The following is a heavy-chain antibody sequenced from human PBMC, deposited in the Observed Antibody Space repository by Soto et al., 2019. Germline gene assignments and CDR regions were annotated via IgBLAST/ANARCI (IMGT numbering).Heavy chain of an antibody. V-gene: IGHV4-30-2*01. D-gene: IGHD6-6*01. CDR3: ARNMTYSTSSGPGY. CDR2: IYHSGST. CDR1: GGSISSGSYS. Sequence: SETLSLTCAVSGGSISSGSYSWSWIRQPPGKGLEWIGYIYHSGSTYYNPSLKSRVTISVDKSKNQFSLNLTSVTAADTAVYYCARNMTYSTSSGPGYWGQGTLVTVSS. J-gene: IGHJ4*02.